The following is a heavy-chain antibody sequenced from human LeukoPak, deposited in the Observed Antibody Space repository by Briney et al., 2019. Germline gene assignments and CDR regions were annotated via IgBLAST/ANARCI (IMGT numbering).Heavy chain of an antibody. CDR2: FDPEDGET. Sequence: ASVKVSCKVSGYTLTXLSMHWVRQAPGKGLEWMGGFDPEDGETIYAQKFQGRVTMTEDTSTDTAYMELSSLRSEDTAVYYCASDTAPQDAFDIWGQGTMVTVSS. D-gene: IGHD5-18*01. CDR1: GYTLTXLS. CDR3: ASDTAPQDAFDI. V-gene: IGHV1-24*01. J-gene: IGHJ3*02.